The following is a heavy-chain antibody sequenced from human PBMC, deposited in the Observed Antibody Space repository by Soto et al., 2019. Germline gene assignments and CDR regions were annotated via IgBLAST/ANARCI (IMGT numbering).Heavy chain of an antibody. CDR3: ARSGGSNSWYGVFDF. CDR2: IYYRGNS. V-gene: IGHV4-31*03. J-gene: IGHJ4*02. CDR1: SDPITSGPYY. Sequence: QVQLQESGPGLVKPSQTLSLTCTVSSDPITSGPYYWSWVRQHPGRGLEWIGYIYYRGNSYYNPSLKSRISISLDRSKNQFSLELNSVTAADTAVYYCARSGGSNSWYGVFDFWGQGTLVTVSS. D-gene: IGHD2-15*01.